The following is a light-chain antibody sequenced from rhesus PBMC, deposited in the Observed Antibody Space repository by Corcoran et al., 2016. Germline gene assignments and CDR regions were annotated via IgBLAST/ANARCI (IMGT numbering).Light chain of an antibody. CDR3: MLYFRGSQVL. V-gene: IGLV7-76*01. J-gene: IGLJ3*01. CDR1: TGEVTGGHD. CDR2: NID. Sequence: QTVVTQEPSLTVSPGGTVTLTCGSSTGEVTGGHDPQWFQQRPGQAPRGLIFNIDNKYSWTPARFSGSLAGGKAALTLSDAQPEDEAEYHCMLYFRGSQVLFGGGTRLTVL.